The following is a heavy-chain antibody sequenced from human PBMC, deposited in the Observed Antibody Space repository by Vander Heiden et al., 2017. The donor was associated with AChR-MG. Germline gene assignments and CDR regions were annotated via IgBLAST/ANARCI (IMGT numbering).Heavy chain of an antibody. J-gene: IGHJ4*02. CDR2: FSGSAGYT. CDR3: AKAGGSG. V-gene: IGHV3-23*01. Sequence: EVQLLASGGGLEQPGGSLRLSCAASGFTLINYAMRWVRQAPGKGLEWVSGFSGSAGYTYYADSVKGRFTISRDNSKNTMYLQMNSLRDDDTAVYYCAKAGGSGWGQGTLVTVSS. D-gene: IGHD6-19*01. CDR1: GFTLINYA.